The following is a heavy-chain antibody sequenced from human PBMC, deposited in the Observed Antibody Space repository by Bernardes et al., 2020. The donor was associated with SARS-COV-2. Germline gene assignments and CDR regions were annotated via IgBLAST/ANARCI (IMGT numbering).Heavy chain of an antibody. CDR2: INPNSGGT. D-gene: IGHD5-12*01. V-gene: IGHV1-2*04. J-gene: IGHJ4*02. CDR1: GYTFTGYY. CDR3: ARGPVATTDCSFDY. Sequence: ASVKVSCKASGYTFTGYYMHWVRQAPGQGLEWMGWINPNSGGTNYAQKFQGWVTMTRDTSISTAYMELSRLRSDDTAVYYCARGPVATTDCSFDYWGQGTLVTVSS.